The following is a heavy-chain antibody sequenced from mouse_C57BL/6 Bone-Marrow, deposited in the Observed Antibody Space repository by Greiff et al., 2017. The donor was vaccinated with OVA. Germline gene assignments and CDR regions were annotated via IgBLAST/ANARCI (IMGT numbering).Heavy chain of an antibody. D-gene: IGHD2-2*01. J-gene: IGHJ4*01. Sequence: QVQLKQSGAELMKPGTSVKLSCKASGYTFTGYWIAWVKQRPGQGLEWIGEIIPGSGSTYYHEKFKGKATFTADKSSNTAYMQLSSLTTEDSAIYYGARGWLRGRYDYAFDYWGQGTSVTVSA. V-gene: IGHV1-9*01. CDR1: GYTFTGYW. CDR2: IIPGSGST. CDR3: ARGWLRGRYDYAFDY.